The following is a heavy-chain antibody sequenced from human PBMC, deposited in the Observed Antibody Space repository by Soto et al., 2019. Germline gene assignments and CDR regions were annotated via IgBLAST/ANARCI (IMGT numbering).Heavy chain of an antibody. CDR1: GGSISTSGYS. V-gene: IGHV4-30-2*01. D-gene: IGHD3-3*01. CDR2: IYQTGRT. J-gene: IGHJ6*02. CDR3: AREMTIFGVAPGGGVDV. Sequence: QLQLQESGSGLVQPSQTLSLTCTASGGSISTSGYSWTWIRQPPGGGLEWIGSIYQTGRTYVIPSLKSRLTMSLDKSKNQFSLNLTSVTAADTALYYCAREMTIFGVAPGGGVDVWGQGTTVTVSS.